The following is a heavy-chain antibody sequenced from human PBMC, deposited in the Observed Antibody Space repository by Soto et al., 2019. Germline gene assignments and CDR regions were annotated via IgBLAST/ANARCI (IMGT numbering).Heavy chain of an antibody. D-gene: IGHD2-8*02. J-gene: IGHJ4*01. CDR1: GGSFSGYY. V-gene: IGHV4-34*01. CDR2: INHSGST. CDR3: ARDKLTGLFDY. Sequence: QVQLQQWGAGLLKPSETLSLTCAVYGGSFSGYYWTWIRQPPGTGLEWIGEINHSGSTNYNPSLKSRVTISVDTSKNQFSLKLTSVTAANTAVYYCARDKLTGLFDYWXXAXLVTVSS.